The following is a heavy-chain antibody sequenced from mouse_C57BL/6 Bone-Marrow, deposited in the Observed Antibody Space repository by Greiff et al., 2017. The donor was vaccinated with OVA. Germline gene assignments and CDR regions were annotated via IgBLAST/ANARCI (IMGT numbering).Heavy chain of an antibody. V-gene: IGHV1-18*01. CDR3: ARFDGYYGGWYFDV. J-gene: IGHJ1*03. CDR1: GYTFTDYN. Sequence: VQLQQSGPELVKPGASVKIPCKASGYTFTDYNMDWVKQSHGKSLEWIGDINPNNGGTIYNQKFKGKATLTVDKSSSTAYMELRSLTSEDTAVYYCARFDGYYGGWYFDVWGTGTTVTVSS. CDR2: INPNNGGT. D-gene: IGHD2-3*01.